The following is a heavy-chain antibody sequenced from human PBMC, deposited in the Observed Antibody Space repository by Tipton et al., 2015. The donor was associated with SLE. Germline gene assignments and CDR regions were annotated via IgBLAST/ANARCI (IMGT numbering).Heavy chain of an antibody. CDR3: VSEAAAGT. V-gene: IGHV3-23*01. Sequence: GSLRLSCAASGFTFSSYAMSWVRQAPGKGLEWVSAISVSGGSTYYADSVKGRFTISRDNAKNSLYLQMSSLRAEDTAVYYCVSEAAAGTWGQGTLVTVSS. D-gene: IGHD6-13*01. CDR1: GFTFSSYA. CDR2: ISVSGGST. J-gene: IGHJ4*02.